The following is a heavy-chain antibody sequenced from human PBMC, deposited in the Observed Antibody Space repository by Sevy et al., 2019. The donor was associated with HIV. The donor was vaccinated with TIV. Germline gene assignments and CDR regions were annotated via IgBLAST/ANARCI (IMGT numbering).Heavy chain of an antibody. CDR3: ASKRGYNHGPFDY. Sequence: SETLSLICTVSGGSISSSDSYWSWIRQPPGKGMEWIGYIHYSGGTYYNPFLKSRVAMSVDTSEKKFSLKLSSLTAADTAVYYCASKRGYNHGPFDYWCQGTLVTVSS. J-gene: IGHJ4*02. CDR2: IHYSGGT. D-gene: IGHD5-12*01. V-gene: IGHV4-30-4*01. CDR1: GGSISSSDSY.